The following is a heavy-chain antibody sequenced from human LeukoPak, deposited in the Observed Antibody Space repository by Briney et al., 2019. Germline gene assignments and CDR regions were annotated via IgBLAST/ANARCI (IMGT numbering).Heavy chain of an antibody. Sequence: GGSLRLSCAASGFTFSSYAMGWVRQAPGKGLEWVSAISGSGGSTYYADSVKGRFTISKDNSKNTLYLQMNSLRAEDTAVYYCAKDTYYYGSGSVGAFDIWGQGTMVTVSS. D-gene: IGHD3-10*01. CDR3: AKDTYYYGSGSVGAFDI. CDR2: ISGSGGST. J-gene: IGHJ3*02. V-gene: IGHV3-23*01. CDR1: GFTFSSYA.